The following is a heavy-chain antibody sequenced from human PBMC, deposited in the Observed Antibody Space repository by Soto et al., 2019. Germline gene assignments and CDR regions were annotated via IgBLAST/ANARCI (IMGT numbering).Heavy chain of an antibody. Sequence: QVQLQESGPGLVKPSETLSLTCTVSGGSISSYYWSWIRQPPGKGLEWIGYIYYSGRTNYNPSLKSRFTISVGTSKNQFSLKLSSVTAADTAVYYCARGYCSSTICYIWDNWFDPWGQGTLVTVSS. CDR3: ARGYCSSTICYIWDNWFDP. D-gene: IGHD2-2*02. V-gene: IGHV4-59*01. CDR1: GGSISSYY. CDR2: IYYSGRT. J-gene: IGHJ5*02.